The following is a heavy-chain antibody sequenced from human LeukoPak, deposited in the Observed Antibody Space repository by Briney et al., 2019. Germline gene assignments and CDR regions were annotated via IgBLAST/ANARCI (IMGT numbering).Heavy chain of an antibody. CDR3: ARRASIVVVVAATRRGAFDI. J-gene: IGHJ3*02. V-gene: IGHV4-34*01. D-gene: IGHD2-15*01. Sequence: SETLSLTCAVYGGSFSGYYWSWIRQPPGKGLEWIGEINHSGSTNYNPSLKSRVTISVDTSKNQFSLKLSSVTAADTAVYYCARRASIVVVVAATRRGAFDIWGQGTMVTVSS. CDR2: INHSGST. CDR1: GGSFSGYY.